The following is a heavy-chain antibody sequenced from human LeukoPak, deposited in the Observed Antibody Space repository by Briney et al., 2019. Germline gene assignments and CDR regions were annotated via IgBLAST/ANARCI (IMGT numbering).Heavy chain of an antibody. CDR2: INQDGSEK. J-gene: IGHJ4*02. Sequence: PGGSLRLSCGASGFTFSTYWMRWLRQAPGKGGEGVANINQDGSEKYYVDSVKARFTISRDNAKNSLYLHMNSLRAEDMATYYCARDRVWTVLYWGQGILVTVSS. V-gene: IGHV3-7*01. D-gene: IGHD2-8*01. CDR1: GFTFSTYW. CDR3: ARDRVWTVLY.